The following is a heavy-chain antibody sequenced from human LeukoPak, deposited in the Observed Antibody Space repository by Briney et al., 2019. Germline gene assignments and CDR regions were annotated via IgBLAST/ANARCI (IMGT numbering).Heavy chain of an antibody. D-gene: IGHD5-18*01. J-gene: IGHJ4*02. CDR1: GFTFSSYG. Sequence: GGSLRLSCAASGFTFSSYGMHWVRQAPGKGLEWVSSISSSSSYIYYADSVKGRFTISRDNAKNSLYLQMNSLRDEDTAVYYCARDRRYSLDYWGQGTLVTVSS. CDR3: ARDRRYSLDY. CDR2: ISSSSSYI. V-gene: IGHV3-21*01.